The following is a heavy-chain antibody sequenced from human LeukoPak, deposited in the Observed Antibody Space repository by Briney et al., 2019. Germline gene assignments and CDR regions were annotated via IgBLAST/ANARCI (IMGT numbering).Heavy chain of an antibody. CDR3: AREQWAWYYFDY. V-gene: IGHV3-21*01. CDR2: ISSSSSYI. D-gene: IGHD6-19*01. J-gene: IGHJ4*02. Sequence: PGGSLRLSCAASGFTFSSYAMHWVRQAPGKGLEWVSSISSSSSYIYYADSVKGRFTISRDNAKNSLYLQMNSLRAEDTAVYYCAREQWAWYYFDYWGQGTLVTVSS. CDR1: GFTFSSYA.